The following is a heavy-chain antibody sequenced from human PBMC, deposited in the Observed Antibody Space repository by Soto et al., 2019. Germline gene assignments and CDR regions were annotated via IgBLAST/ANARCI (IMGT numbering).Heavy chain of an antibody. CDR3: AKGTYYYDDSDKNDMYV. CDR2: ISGSGGST. J-gene: IGHJ6*02. Sequence: GGSLRLSCAASGFTFSSYAMSWVRQAPGKGLEWVSAISGSGGSTYYADSVKGRFTISRDNSKNTLYLQMNSLRAEDTAVYYCAKGTYYYDDSDKNDMYVCGQDTALTVSS. V-gene: IGHV3-23*01. CDR1: GFTFSSYA. D-gene: IGHD3-22*01.